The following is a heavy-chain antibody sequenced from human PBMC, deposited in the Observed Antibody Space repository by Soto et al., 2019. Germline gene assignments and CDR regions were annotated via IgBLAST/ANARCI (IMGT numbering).Heavy chain of an antibody. J-gene: IGHJ6*02. D-gene: IGHD2-15*01. CDR3: ARNDCSGGSCYSYYYYGMDV. CDR2: IIPIFGTA. V-gene: IGHV1-69*13. CDR1: GGTFTSYA. Sequence: SAKVSCTASGGTFTSYAISWVRQAPRQGLEWMGGIIPIFGTANYAQKFQGRVTITADESTSTAYMELSSLRSEDTAVYYCARNDCSGGSCYSYYYYGMDVWGQGTTVTVSS.